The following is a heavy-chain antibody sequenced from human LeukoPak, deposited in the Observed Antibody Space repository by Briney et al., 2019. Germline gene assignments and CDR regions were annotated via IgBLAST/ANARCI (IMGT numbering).Heavy chain of an antibody. J-gene: IGHJ4*02. CDR2: ISAYNGNT. CDR3: AREYCSGTSCYNRERLLDY. Sequence: ASVKVSCKASGYTFTSYGVSWVRQAPGQGLEWMGWISAYNGNTDYVQKFQGRVTITADKSTSTAYMELSSLRSEDTAVYYCAREYCSGTSCYNRERLLDYWGQGTLVTVSS. CDR1: GYTFTSYG. V-gene: IGHV1-18*01. D-gene: IGHD2-2*02.